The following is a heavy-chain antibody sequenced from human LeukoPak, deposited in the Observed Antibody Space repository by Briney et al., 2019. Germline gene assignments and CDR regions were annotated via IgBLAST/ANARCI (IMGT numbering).Heavy chain of an antibody. D-gene: IGHD6-13*01. CDR1: GYTLTELS. CDR2: FDPEDGET. J-gene: IGHJ4*02. V-gene: IGHV1-24*01. Sequence: ASVKVSCKVSGYTLTELSMHWVRQAPGKGLEWMGGFDPEDGETIYAQKFQGRVTMTEDTSTDTAYMELSSLRSEDTAVYYCATDATIAAAGTSHFDYWGQGTLVTVSS. CDR3: ATDATIAAAGTSHFDY.